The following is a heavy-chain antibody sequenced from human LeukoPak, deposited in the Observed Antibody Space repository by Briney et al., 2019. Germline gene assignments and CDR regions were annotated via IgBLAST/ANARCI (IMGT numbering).Heavy chain of an antibody. J-gene: IGHJ6*02. V-gene: IGHV1-46*01. D-gene: IGHD3-9*01. CDR3: ARDVLRYFDWLLSYYYYGMDV. CDR2: INPSGGST. CDR1: GYTFTSYY. Sequence: ASVKVSCKASGYTFTSYYMHWVRQAPGQGLEWTGIINPSGGSTSYAQKFQGRVTMTRDTSTSTVYMELSSLRSEDTAVYYCARDVLRYFDWLLSYYYYGMDVWGQGTTVTVSS.